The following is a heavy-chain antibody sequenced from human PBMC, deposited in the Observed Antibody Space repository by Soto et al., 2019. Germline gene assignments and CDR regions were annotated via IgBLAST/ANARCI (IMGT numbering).Heavy chain of an antibody. CDR2: IYHSGST. D-gene: IGHD3-22*01. J-gene: IGHJ4*02. CDR1: GGSISSSNW. Sequence: SETLCLTCAVSGGSISSSNWWSWVRQPPGKGLEWIGEIYHSGSTYYNPSLKSRVTISVDTSKNQFSLKLSSVTAADTAVYYCARHLKYYYDSSGYYDLYYFDYWGQGTLVTVSS. CDR3: ARHLKYYYDSSGYYDLYYFDY. V-gene: IGHV4-4*02.